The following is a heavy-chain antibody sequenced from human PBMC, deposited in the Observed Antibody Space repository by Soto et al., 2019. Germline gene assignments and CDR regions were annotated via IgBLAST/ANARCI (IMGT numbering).Heavy chain of an antibody. CDR1: GFTFSSYA. Sequence: EVQLLESGGGLVQPGGSLRLSCAASGFTFSSYAMSWVRQAPGKGLEWVSAISGSGGSTYYADSVKGRFTISRDNSKITLYLQMNSLRAEDTAVYYCAKIPHSSSWYLDAFDIWGQWTMVTVSS. D-gene: IGHD6-13*01. CDR2: ISGSGGST. V-gene: IGHV3-23*01. J-gene: IGHJ3*02. CDR3: AKIPHSSSWYLDAFDI.